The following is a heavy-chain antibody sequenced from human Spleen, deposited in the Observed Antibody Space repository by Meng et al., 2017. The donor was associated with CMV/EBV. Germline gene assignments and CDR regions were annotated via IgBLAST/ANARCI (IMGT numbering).Heavy chain of an antibody. Sequence: SLKISCAASGFTFDDYAMHWVRQAPGKGLEWVSGISWNSGSIGYADSVKGRFTISRDNAKNSLHLQMNSLRAEDMAVYYCARSRGPPYFFGMDVWGQGTTVTVSS. CDR1: GFTFDDYA. J-gene: IGHJ6*02. V-gene: IGHV3-9*03. CDR2: ISWNSGSI. CDR3: ARSRGPPYFFGMDV. D-gene: IGHD5-24*01.